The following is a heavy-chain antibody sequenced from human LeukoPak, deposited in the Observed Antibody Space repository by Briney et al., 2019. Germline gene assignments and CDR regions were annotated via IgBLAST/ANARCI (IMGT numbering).Heavy chain of an antibody. CDR2: IKQDGSEK. J-gene: IGHJ2*01. Sequence: GGSLLLSCAASGFTFSTYWMNWVRQAPGKGLEWVANIKQDGSEKYYVDSVKGRFTLSRDSAKNSLYLQMNSLRAEDTAVYYCARAEWSNWYFDLWGRGTLVTVSS. V-gene: IGHV3-7*03. CDR1: GFTFSTYW. CDR3: ARAEWSNWYFDL. D-gene: IGHD3-3*01.